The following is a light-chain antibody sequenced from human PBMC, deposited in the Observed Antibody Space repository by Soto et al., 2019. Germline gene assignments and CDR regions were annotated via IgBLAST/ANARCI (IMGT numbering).Light chain of an antibody. CDR1: QSVSSSY. V-gene: IGKV3-20*01. Sequence: EVVLTQSPGTLSLSAGERATLSCRASQSVSSSYLAWYQQKPGQAPRLLIYGASSRATDIPDRITGSGSGTDFTLTISRLEPEDFAVYYCQQYHNWPPITFGQGTRLEI. CDR2: GAS. J-gene: IGKJ5*01. CDR3: QQYHNWPPIT.